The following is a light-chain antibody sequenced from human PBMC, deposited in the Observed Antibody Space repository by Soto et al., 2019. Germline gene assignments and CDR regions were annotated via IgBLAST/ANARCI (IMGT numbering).Light chain of an antibody. J-gene: IGKJ4*01. V-gene: IGKV2-28*01. CDR3: MQALQTPLT. Sequence: DIVMTQSPLSLPVTPGEPASISCRSSQSLLHNNGYNSLDWYLQKPGQSPQLPIYLASNRASGVPDRFNGSGSGTDFTLKISKVEAEDVGVYYCMQALQTPLTFGGGTKVEIK. CDR1: QSLLHNNGYNS. CDR2: LAS.